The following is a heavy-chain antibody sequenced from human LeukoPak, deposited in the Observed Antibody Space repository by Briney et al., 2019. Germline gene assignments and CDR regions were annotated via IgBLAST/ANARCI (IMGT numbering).Heavy chain of an antibody. CDR3: AKDWGGWGAFDI. V-gene: IGHV3-23*01. CDR1: GFTFSSYA. CDR2: ISGSGGST. D-gene: IGHD3-16*01. J-gene: IGHJ3*02. Sequence: HPGGSLRLSCAASGFTFSSYAMSWVRQAPGKGLEWVSAISGSGGSTYYADSVKGRFTISRDNSKNTLYLQMNSLRAEDTAVYCCAKDWGGWGAFDIWGQGTMVTVSS.